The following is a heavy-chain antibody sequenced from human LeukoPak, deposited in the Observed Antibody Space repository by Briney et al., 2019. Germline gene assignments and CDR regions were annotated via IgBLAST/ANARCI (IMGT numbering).Heavy chain of an antibody. CDR1: VFTFSSYE. Sequence: GGSLRLSCAASVFTFSSYEMNWLRHAPGKGLEGASYISSSGSTIYYADSVKGRFTISRDNAKNSLYLQVNRLRDEDTAVYYCARNPSRVGIDYWGQGTLVTVSS. V-gene: IGHV3-48*03. CDR2: ISSSGSTI. D-gene: IGHD1-26*01. CDR3: ARNPSRVGIDY. J-gene: IGHJ4*02.